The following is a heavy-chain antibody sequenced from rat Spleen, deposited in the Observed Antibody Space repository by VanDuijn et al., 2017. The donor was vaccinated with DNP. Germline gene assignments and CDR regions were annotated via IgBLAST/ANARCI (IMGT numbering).Heavy chain of an antibody. CDR2: INSAGST. CDR1: GYSITSCCR. J-gene: IGHJ4*01. V-gene: IGHV3-3*01. D-gene: IGHD1-4*01. Sequence: EVQLQESGPGLVKPSQSLSLTCSVTGYSITSCCRWTWIRKFPGKKLEWMGYINSAGSTNYNPSLKSGISITRDTSKNQFFLQVNSVTTEDTATYYCARWPGYNPPYAMDAWGQGTSVTVSS. CDR3: ARWPGYNPPYAMDA.